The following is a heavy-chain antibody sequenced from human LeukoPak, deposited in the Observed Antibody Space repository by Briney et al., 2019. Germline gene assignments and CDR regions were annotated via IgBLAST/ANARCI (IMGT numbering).Heavy chain of an antibody. CDR1: GGSFSGYY. CDR2: INHSGST. Sequence: SETLPLTCAVYGGSFSGYYWSWIRQPPGKGLEWIGEINHSGSTNYNPSLKSRVTISVDTSKNQFSLKLSSVTAADTAVYYCARGRITMVRGPLGPWFDPWGQGTLVTVSS. D-gene: IGHD3-10*01. CDR3: ARGRITMVRGPLGPWFDP. J-gene: IGHJ5*02. V-gene: IGHV4-34*01.